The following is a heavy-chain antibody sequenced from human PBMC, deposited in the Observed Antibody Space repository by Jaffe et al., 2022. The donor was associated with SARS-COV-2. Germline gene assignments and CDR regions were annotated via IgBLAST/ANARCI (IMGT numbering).Heavy chain of an antibody. D-gene: IGHD5-12*01. J-gene: IGHJ4*02. CDR2: MNQDGREK. CDR1: GFSLSDSW. CDR3: ARGHSGYPRRGYFDI. V-gene: IGHV3-7*03. Sequence: EEQLVQSGGGLVQPGGSLRLSCAASGFSLSDSWMYWVRQAPGKGLEWVAWMNQDGREKAFVASVKGRFTVSRDDAENYLFLQMSSLRVEDTAVYYCARGHSGYPRRGYFDIWGQGVLVTVSS.